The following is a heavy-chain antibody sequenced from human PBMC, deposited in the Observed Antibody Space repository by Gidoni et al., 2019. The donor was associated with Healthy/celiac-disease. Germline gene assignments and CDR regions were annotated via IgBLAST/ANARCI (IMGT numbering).Heavy chain of an antibody. Sequence: QVTLKESGPALVKPTQTLTLTCTFSGFSLSTSGMRVSWIRQPPGKALEWLARIDWDDDKFYSTSLKTRLTISKDTSKNQVVLTMTNMDPVDTATYYCARSYCGGDCYSSEYFQHWGQGTLVTVSS. D-gene: IGHD2-21*02. J-gene: IGHJ1*01. CDR3: ARSYCGGDCYSSEYFQH. CDR2: IDWDDDK. CDR1: GFSLSTSGMR. V-gene: IGHV2-70*04.